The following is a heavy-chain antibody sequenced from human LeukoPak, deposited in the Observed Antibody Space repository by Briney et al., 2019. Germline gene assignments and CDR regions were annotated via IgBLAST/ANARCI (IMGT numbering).Heavy chain of an antibody. CDR1: GGSTRNYY. Sequence: SETLSLTCTVSGGSTRNYYWSWIRQPPGKGLEWIGYIYYSGSTNYSPSLKSRVTISVDTSKNQLSLRLTSMTAADTAVYYCARVDYTTSSPYLLPDSWGQGTLVTVSS. CDR3: ARVDYTTSSPYLLPDS. CDR2: IYYSGST. V-gene: IGHV4-59*01. D-gene: IGHD6-6*01. J-gene: IGHJ4*02.